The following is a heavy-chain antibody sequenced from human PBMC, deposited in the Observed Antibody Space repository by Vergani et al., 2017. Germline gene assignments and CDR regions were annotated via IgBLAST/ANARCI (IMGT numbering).Heavy chain of an antibody. CDR3: AKEGGGYCSGGTCYPEY. V-gene: IGHV3-30*02. Sequence: QVQLVESGGGVVQPGGSLRLSCAASGFTFNSYGMHWVRQAPGKGLEWVASIRSDESRRYYGDSMEGPFTISRDNSKNTLYLQMKSLRPEDTAVYYCAKEGGGYCSGGTCYPEYWGHGTLVIVSS. CDR2: IRSDESRR. J-gene: IGHJ4*01. D-gene: IGHD2-15*01. CDR1: GFTFNSYG.